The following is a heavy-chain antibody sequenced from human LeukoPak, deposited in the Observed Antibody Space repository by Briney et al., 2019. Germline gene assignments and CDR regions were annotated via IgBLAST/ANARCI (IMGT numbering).Heavy chain of an antibody. CDR1: GLTVSGNY. D-gene: IGHD2-15*01. V-gene: IGHV3-53*01. Sequence: GGSLRLSCAASGLTVSGNYMSWVRQAPGKGLEWVSVIYSGANTYYADSVKGRFTISTDASKNTLYVQMNSLRAEDTAVYYCARDQCSGGSCYSFDYWGQGTLVTVSS. CDR2: IYSGANT. J-gene: IGHJ4*02. CDR3: ARDQCSGGSCYSFDY.